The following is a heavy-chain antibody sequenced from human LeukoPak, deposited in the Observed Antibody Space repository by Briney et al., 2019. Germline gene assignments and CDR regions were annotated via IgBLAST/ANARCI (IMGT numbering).Heavy chain of an antibody. Sequence: GGSLRLSCAASGFTVSSNYMSWVRQAPGKGLEWVSVIYSGGSTYYADSVKGRFTISRDNSKNTLYLQMNSLRAEDTAVHYCARAGRSSNYYYGMDVWGQGTTVTVSS. CDR2: IYSGGST. CDR3: ARAGRSSNYYYGMDV. J-gene: IGHJ6*02. CDR1: GFTVSSNY. D-gene: IGHD6-6*01. V-gene: IGHV3-66*01.